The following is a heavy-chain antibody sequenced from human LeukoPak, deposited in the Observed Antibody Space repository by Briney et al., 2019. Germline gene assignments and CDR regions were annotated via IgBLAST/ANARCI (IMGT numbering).Heavy chain of an antibody. V-gene: IGHV3-33*01. J-gene: IGHJ3*02. D-gene: IGHD3-10*01. CDR3: ARGKLGPFDI. CDR1: GFAFSNYD. CDR2: IWYDESNK. Sequence: GGSLRLSRAASGFAFSNYDMHWVRQAPGKGLEWVALIWYDESNKYYADSVKGRFTISRDNSKNTLYLQMNSLRVEDTAVYYCARGKLGPFDIWGQGTLVTVSS.